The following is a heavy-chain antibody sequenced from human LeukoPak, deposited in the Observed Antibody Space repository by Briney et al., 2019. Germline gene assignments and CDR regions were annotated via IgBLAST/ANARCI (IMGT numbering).Heavy chain of an antibody. D-gene: IGHD5-12*01. J-gene: IGHJ3*02. V-gene: IGHV3-30*04. CDR1: GFTFSSYA. CDR3: ARSLKSGYAFDI. CDR2: ISYDGSNK. Sequence: GRSLRLSCAASGFTFSSYAMHWVRQAPGKGLEWVAVISYDGSNKYYADSVKGRFTISRDNSKNTLYLQMNSLRAEDTAVYYCARSLKSGYAFDIWGQGTMVTVSS.